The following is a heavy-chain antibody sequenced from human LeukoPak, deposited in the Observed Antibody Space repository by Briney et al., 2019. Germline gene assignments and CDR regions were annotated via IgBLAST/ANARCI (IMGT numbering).Heavy chain of an antibody. CDR1: GYTFTGYY. CDR2: INPNSGGT. D-gene: IGHD2-21*01. CDR3: AREPIGDHDAFEI. Sequence: ASVKVSCKASGYTFTGYYMHWVRQAPGQGLEWMGWINPNSGGTKSAQRFQGRVTMTRDTSISTAYMEPSRLTSDDTAVYYCAREPIGDHDAFEIWGQGTMVTVSS. J-gene: IGHJ3*02. V-gene: IGHV1-2*02.